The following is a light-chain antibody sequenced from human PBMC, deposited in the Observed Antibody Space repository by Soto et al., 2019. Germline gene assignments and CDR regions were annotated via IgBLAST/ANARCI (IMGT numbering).Light chain of an antibody. CDR1: SSDVGGYNS. CDR3: SSYTSSSTVV. V-gene: IGLV2-14*03. J-gene: IGLJ2*01. CDR2: DVS. Sequence: QSALTQPASVSGSPGQSITISCTGTSSDVGGYNSVSWYQHHPGKAPKLMIYDVSNRPSGVSNRFSGSKSVNTASLTISGLQAEDEADYYCSSYTSSSTVVFGGGTQLTVL.